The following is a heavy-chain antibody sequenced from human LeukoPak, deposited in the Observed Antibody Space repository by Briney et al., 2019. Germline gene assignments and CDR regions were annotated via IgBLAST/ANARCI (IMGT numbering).Heavy chain of an antibody. CDR1: GFTFSSYI. CDR2: ISSSSSTI. Sequence: PGGSLRLSCAASGFTFSSYIMNWVRQAPGKGLEWVSYISSSSSTIYYADSVKGRFTISRDNAKNSLYLQMNSLRAEDTAVYYCVSGSPAGDYWGQGTLVTVSS. V-gene: IGHV3-48*01. CDR3: VSGSPAGDY. D-gene: IGHD1-26*01. J-gene: IGHJ4*02.